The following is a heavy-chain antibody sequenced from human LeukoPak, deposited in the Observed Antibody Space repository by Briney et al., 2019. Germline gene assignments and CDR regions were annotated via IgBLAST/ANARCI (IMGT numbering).Heavy chain of an antibody. D-gene: IGHD3-3*01. Sequence: ASVKVSCKASGGTFSSYAISLVRQAPGQGLEWMGGIIPIFGTANYAQKFQGRVTITADESTSTAYMELSSLRSEDSAVYFCARGPLSAFWSGSWFDPWGQGTLVTVSS. CDR2: IIPIFGTA. CDR1: GGTFSSYA. V-gene: IGHV1-69*01. CDR3: ARGPLSAFWSGSWFDP. J-gene: IGHJ5*02.